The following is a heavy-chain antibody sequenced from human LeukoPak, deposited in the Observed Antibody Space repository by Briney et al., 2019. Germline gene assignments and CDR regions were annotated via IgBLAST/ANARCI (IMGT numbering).Heavy chain of an antibody. CDR1: GGSISSGGYS. CDR3: ARGLREGAFDI. Sequence: SETLSLTCTVSGGSISSGGYSWSWIRQPPGKGLEWIGYIYHSGSTYYNPSLKSRVTISVDRSKNQFSLKLSSVTAADTAAYYCARGLREGAFDIWGQGTMVTVSS. D-gene: IGHD1-26*01. V-gene: IGHV4-30-2*01. J-gene: IGHJ3*02. CDR2: IYHSGST.